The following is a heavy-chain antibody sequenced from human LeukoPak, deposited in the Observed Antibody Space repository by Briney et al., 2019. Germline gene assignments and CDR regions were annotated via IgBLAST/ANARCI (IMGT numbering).Heavy chain of an antibody. J-gene: IGHJ4*02. CDR3: ARGWLRSDYCFDS. Sequence: PGGSLRLSCAASGFTFSSNYMSWVRQAPGKGLEWVSVIYSGGSTYYADSVKGRFTISRDNSKNTLYLQMNSLRAEDTAVYYCARGWLRSDYCFDSWGQGTLVTVSS. CDR2: IYSGGST. V-gene: IGHV3-53*01. D-gene: IGHD5-12*01. CDR1: GFTFSSNY.